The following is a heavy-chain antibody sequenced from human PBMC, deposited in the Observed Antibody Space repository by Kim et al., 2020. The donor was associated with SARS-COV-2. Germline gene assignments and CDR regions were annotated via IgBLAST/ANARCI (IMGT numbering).Heavy chain of an antibody. D-gene: IGHD6-13*01. CDR1: GGSFSGYY. CDR2: INHSGST. Sequence: SETLSLTCAVYGGSFSGYYWSWIRQPPGKGLEWIGEINHSGSTNYNPSLKSRVTISVDTSKNQFSLKLSSVTAADTAVYYCARGGRVRREYSSSWYLSGSPAHAFDIWGQGTMVTVSS. J-gene: IGHJ3*02. CDR3: ARGGRVRREYSSSWYLSGSPAHAFDI. V-gene: IGHV4-34*01.